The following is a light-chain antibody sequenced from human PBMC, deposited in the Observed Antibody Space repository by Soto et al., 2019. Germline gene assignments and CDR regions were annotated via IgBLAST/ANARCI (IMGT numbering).Light chain of an antibody. CDR1: KSVRNY. V-gene: IGKV1-39*01. J-gene: IGKJ1*01. Sequence: DIHVTQTQSPLSASVGDSATITGRASKSVRNYLNWYQHKPGKAPKLLIYGASRLQTGVPSRFSGSGSGTDFTLTVSSLQPEDFATYYCQQTYSSSWTFGQGTNV. CDR2: GAS. CDR3: QQTYSSSWT.